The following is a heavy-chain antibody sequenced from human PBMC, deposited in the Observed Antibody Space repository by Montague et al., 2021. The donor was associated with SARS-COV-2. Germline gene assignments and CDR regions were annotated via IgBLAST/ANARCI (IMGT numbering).Heavy chain of an antibody. V-gene: IGHV4-34*01. CDR3: ARLGDGVVPSPILGVGPYYSYYFIDV. CDR2: IHHGGST. D-gene: IGHD3-10*01. CDR1: GGSFSTYS. Sequence: SETLSLTCAVHGGSFSTYSWNWIRQSPGKGLEWIGEIHHGGSTNYNPSLKSRVTISADTSKNQFSLKLTSVAAADTAVYYCARLGDGVVPSPILGVGPYYSYYFIDVWGKGTTVTVSS. J-gene: IGHJ6*03.